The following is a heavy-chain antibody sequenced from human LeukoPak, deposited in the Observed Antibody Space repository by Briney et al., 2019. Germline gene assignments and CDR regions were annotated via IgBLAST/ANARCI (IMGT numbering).Heavy chain of an antibody. CDR3: ARPQVTNDAFDI. CDR2: IIPIFGSA. CDR1: GGTFSSYD. Sequence: SVKVSCKASGGTFSSYDISWVRQAPGQGLEWMGGIIPIFGSANYAQKFQGRVTITADESTSTAYMELSSLRSEDTAVYYCARPQVTNDAFDIWGQGTMVTVSS. V-gene: IGHV1-69*01. J-gene: IGHJ3*02. D-gene: IGHD5-18*01.